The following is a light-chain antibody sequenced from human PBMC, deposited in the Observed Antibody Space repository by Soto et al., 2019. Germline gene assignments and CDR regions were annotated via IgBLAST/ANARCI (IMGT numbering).Light chain of an antibody. CDR3: QQYNSYWT. CDR2: KAS. CDR1: QSISNS. J-gene: IGKJ1*01. V-gene: IGKV1-5*03. Sequence: DIQMTQSPSTLSASVGDRVTITCRATQSISNSLAWYQQKPGKAPKLLIYKASSLESGVPSRFSGRGSGTEFTLTITSLQPDDCATYYCQQYNSYWTFGQGTKVEIK.